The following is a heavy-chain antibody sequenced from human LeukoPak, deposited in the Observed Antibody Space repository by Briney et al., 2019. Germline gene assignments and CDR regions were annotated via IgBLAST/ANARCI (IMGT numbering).Heavy chain of an antibody. CDR3: AREYGSGSYTGIDY. CDR2: ISAYNSAYNGNT. Sequence: ASVTVSCKASGYTFINYGITWVRQAPGQGLEWMGWISAYNSAYNGNTHYAQKLQVRVTMTTDTSTNTGYMELRSLRSDDTAVYYCAREYGSGSYTGIDYWGQGTLVTVSS. D-gene: IGHD3-10*01. J-gene: IGHJ4*02. V-gene: IGHV1-18*01. CDR1: GYTFINYG.